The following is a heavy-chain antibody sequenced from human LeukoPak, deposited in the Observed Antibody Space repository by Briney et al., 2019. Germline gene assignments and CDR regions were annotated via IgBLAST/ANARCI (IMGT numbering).Heavy chain of an antibody. J-gene: IGHJ4*02. CDR3: AIAYGDLIPYFDY. CDR2: INHSGST. D-gene: IGHD3-16*01. V-gene: IGHV4-34*01. Sequence: SETLSLTCAVYGGSFSGYYWSWIRQSPGKGLEWIGEINHSGSTNYNPSLKSRVTISVDTSKNQFSLKLNSVTAADTAVYYCAIAYGDLIPYFDYWGQGTLVTVSS. CDR1: GGSFSGYY.